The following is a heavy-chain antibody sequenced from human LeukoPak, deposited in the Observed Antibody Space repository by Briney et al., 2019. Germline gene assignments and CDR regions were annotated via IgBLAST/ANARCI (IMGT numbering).Heavy chain of an antibody. CDR1: GFTFSSYG. D-gene: IGHD3-10*01. V-gene: IGHV3-30*18. CDR3: AKDNVPYYYGSGVDY. CDR2: ISYDGSNK. Sequence: GGSLRLSCAASGFTFSSYGMHWVRQAPGKGLEWVAVISYDGSNKYYADSVKGRFTISRDNSKNTLYLQMNSLRAEDTAVYYCAKDNVPYYYGSGVDYWGQGTLSPSPQ. J-gene: IGHJ4*02.